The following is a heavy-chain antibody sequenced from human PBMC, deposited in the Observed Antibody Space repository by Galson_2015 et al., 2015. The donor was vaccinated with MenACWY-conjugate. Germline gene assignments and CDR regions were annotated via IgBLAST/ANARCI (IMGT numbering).Heavy chain of an antibody. CDR1: GDSISSKSYS. D-gene: IGHD1-1*01. CDR2: SYSSGNT. V-gene: IGHV4-39*07. Sequence: ETLSLTCTVSGDSISSKSYSWGWVRQPPGQGLEWIGTSYSSGNTHYNPSLKSRVTISVDTSENQFSLKLTSVTTADMAVYYCSRVRGTTGTDSWGQGTLVSVSS. CDR3: SRVRGTTGTDS. J-gene: IGHJ4*02.